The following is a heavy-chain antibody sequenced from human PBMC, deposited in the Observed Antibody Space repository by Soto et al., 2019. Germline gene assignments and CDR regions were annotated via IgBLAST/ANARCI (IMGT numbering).Heavy chain of an antibody. Sequence: QLQLQESGPGLVKPSETLSLTCTVSGGSISNFYWSWIRQPPVKGPEWIGYTYYSGTTNYNPSLKSRVTISVDTSRNRFTMKLNSVTAADTAVYYCARYQHYFQHWGRGTLVTVSS. V-gene: IGHV4-59*08. CDR3: ARYQHYFQH. CDR1: GGSISNFY. CDR2: TYYSGTT. J-gene: IGHJ1*01.